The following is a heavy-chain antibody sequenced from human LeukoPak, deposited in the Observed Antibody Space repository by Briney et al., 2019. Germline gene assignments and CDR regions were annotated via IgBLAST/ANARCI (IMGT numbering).Heavy chain of an antibody. J-gene: IGHJ3*02. CDR1: GYSFTNYW. CDR2: IYPGDSDT. V-gene: IGHV5-51*01. D-gene: IGHD3-16*02. CDR3: ARSRAETVPVWGSYRHHDAFDI. Sequence: GESLKISCKGSGYSFTNYWIGWVRQMPGKGLEWMGIIYPGDSDTTYKPSFQGQVTISADKSISTAYLQWSSLKASDTAMHYCARSRAETVPVWGSYRHHDAFDIWGQGTMVTVSS.